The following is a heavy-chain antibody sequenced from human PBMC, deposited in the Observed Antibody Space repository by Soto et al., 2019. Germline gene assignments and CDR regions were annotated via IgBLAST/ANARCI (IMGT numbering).Heavy chain of an antibody. CDR1: GFTFSSYS. CDR2: ISSSSSYI. V-gene: IGHV3-21*01. D-gene: IGHD3-22*01. Sequence: PGGSLRLSCAASGFTFSSYSMNWVRQAPGKGLEWVSSISSSSSYIYYADSVKGRFTISRDNAKNSLYLQMNSLRAEDTAVYYCASCITMIVCHYYGMDVWGQGTTVTVSS. CDR3: ASCITMIVCHYYGMDV. J-gene: IGHJ6*02.